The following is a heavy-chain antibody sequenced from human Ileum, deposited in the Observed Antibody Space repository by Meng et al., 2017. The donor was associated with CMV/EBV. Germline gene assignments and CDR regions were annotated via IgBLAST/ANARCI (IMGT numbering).Heavy chain of an antibody. J-gene: IGHJ5*02. CDR3: VKDRSNTCNEDGFDP. V-gene: IGHV4-59*10. Sequence: WGARLWNPWMPHLLTFAVSRGFFRVYFWSWIQQSAWKGLEWSGRFHTSGTTHYNPLNNCRVTMSGDLSKNQFPLNMTSATAADTAVYYCVKDRSNTCNEDGFDPWGQGTLVTVSS. CDR2: FHTSGTT. D-gene: IGHD2/OR15-2a*01. CDR1: RGFFRVYF.